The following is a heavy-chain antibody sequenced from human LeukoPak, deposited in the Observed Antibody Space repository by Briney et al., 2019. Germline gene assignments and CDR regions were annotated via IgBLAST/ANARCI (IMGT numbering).Heavy chain of an antibody. CDR2: IYYSGST. Sequence: SETLSLTCTVSGGSISSGDYYWSWIRQPPGKGLEWIGYIYYSGSTYYNPSLKSRVTISVDTSKNQFSLKLSSVTAADTAVYYCARAYGDYVLREYYFDYWGQGTLVTVSS. V-gene: IGHV4-30-4*01. D-gene: IGHD4-17*01. CDR3: ARAYGDYVLREYYFDY. J-gene: IGHJ4*02. CDR1: GGSISSGDYY.